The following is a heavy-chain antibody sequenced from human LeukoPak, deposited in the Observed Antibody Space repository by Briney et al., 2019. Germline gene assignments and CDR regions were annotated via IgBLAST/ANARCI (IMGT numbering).Heavy chain of an antibody. D-gene: IGHD6-19*01. Sequence: SVKVSCKASGGTFSSYAISWVRQTPGQGLEWMGGIIPIFGTANYAQKFQGRVTITADESTSTAYMELSSLRSEDTAVCYCARDSGWVSENFDYWGQGTLVTVSS. CDR1: GGTFSSYA. CDR2: IIPIFGTA. V-gene: IGHV1-69*13. CDR3: ARDSGWVSENFDY. J-gene: IGHJ4*02.